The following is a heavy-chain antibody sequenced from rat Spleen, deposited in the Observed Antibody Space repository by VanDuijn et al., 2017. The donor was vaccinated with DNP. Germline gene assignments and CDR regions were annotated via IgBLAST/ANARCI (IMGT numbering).Heavy chain of an antibody. CDR3: ARSDYYDGGFYYGYFDF. J-gene: IGHJ2*01. D-gene: IGHD1-12*02. Sequence: QVQLMESGPGLVHPSQTLSLTCSVSGFSLTSNTVAWVRQPPGKGLEWLAALSSGGSTFYNPSPKSRLSISRDTSKSQLFLKMNSLQTEDTAIYFCARSDYYDGGFYYGYFDFWGQGVMVTVSS. CDR1: GFSLTSNT. V-gene: IGHV2-6*01. CDR2: LSSGGST.